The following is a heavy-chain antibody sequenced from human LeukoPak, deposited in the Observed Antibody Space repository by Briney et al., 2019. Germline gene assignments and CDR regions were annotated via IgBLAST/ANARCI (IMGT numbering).Heavy chain of an antibody. CDR1: GGSISSSSYY. CDR2: IYYSGST. V-gene: IGHV4-39*01. J-gene: IGHJ4*02. CDR3: ARHKYGDPFDY. D-gene: IGHD4-17*01. Sequence: PSETLSLTCTVSGGSISSSSYYWGWIRQPPGKGLEWIGSIYYSGSTYYNPSLKSRVTISVDTSKNQFSLKLSSVTAADTAVYYCARHKYGDPFDYRGQGTLVTVSS.